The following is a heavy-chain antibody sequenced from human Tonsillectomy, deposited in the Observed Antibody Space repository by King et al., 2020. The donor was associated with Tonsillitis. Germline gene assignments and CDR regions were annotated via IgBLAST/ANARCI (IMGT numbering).Heavy chain of an antibody. CDR3: ARHYDSSSDAFDI. CDR2: ISGGGGST. Sequence: VQLVESGGGLVQPGGSLSLSCAASGFTFSSYAMSWVRQAPGKGLEWVSAISGGGGSTYYADSVKGRFTISRDNSKNTLYLQMNSLRAEDTAVYYCARHYDSSSDAFDIWGQGTMVTVSS. J-gene: IGHJ3*02. D-gene: IGHD3-22*01. CDR1: GFTFSSYA. V-gene: IGHV3-23*04.